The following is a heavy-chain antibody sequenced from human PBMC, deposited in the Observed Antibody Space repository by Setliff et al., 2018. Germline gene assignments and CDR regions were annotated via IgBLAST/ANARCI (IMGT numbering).Heavy chain of an antibody. CDR2: TYYTGTA. V-gene: IGHV4-39*01. D-gene: IGHD3-10*01. Sequence: PSETLSLTCTVSGGSISSSSYYWGWIRQPPGKGLEWIGSTYYTGTAYYNPSLKSRVTISVDTSKNQFSLQVTSLAATDTALYFCARHEFVGGYYGSVTYRHFDYWGQGILVTVSS. CDR1: GGSISSSSYY. CDR3: ARHEFVGGYYGSVTYRHFDY. J-gene: IGHJ4*02.